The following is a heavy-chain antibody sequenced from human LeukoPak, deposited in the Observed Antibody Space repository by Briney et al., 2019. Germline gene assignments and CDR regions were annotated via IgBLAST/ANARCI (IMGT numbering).Heavy chain of an antibody. CDR1: GGSISSSSYY. V-gene: IGHV4-39*01. CDR3: ARHLDGYKGYFDY. J-gene: IGHJ4*02. CDR2: IYYSGST. D-gene: IGHD5-24*01. Sequence: SETLSLTCTVSGGSISSSSYYWGWIRQPPGKGLEWIGCIYYSGSTYYNPSLKSRVTISVDTSKNQFSLKLSSVTAADTAVYYCARHLDGYKGYFDYWGQGTLVTVSS.